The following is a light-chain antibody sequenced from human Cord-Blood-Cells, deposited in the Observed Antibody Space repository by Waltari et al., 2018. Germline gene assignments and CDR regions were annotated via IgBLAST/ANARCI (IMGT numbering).Light chain of an antibody. CDR2: LGS. V-gene: IGKV2-28*01. J-gene: IGKJ1*01. CDR3: MQALQTPWT. Sequence: DIVMTQSPLSLLVTPGEPASISCRHSQSLLHSNGYNYLDWYLQKPGQSPQLLIYLGSNRASGVPDRFSGSGSGTDFTLKISRVEAEDVGVYYCMQALQTPWTFGQGTKVEIK. CDR1: QSLLHSNGYNY.